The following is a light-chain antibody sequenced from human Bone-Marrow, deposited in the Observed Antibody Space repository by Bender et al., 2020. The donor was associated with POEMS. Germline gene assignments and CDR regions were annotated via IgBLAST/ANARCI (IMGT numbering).Light chain of an antibody. CDR1: SSDVGGYTY. J-gene: IGLJ1*01. CDR2: DVS. CDR3: CSYVVTYYV. Sequence: QSALTQPRSVSGSPGQSVTISCAGTSSDVGGYTYVSWYQQHPGKAPKLMIYDVSKRPSGVPDRFSGSKSGNTASLTISGPQTEDEADYYCCSYVVTYYVFGTGTKVTVL. V-gene: IGLV2-11*01.